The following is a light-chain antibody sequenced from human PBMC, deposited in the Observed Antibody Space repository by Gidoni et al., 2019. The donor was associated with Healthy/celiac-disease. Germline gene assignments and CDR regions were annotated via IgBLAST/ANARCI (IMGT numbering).Light chain of an antibody. CDR3: QPYYSTPPT. CDR2: WAS. V-gene: IGKV4-1*01. Sequence: DIVMTQSPDSLAVSLGERATINCKSSQSVLYSSNNKNYLAWYQQKPGQPPKLLIYWASTRESGVPDRFSGSGSGTDFTLTISSLQAEDVAVYYCQPYYSTPPTFGQGTKVEI. J-gene: IGKJ1*01. CDR1: QSVLYSSNNKNY.